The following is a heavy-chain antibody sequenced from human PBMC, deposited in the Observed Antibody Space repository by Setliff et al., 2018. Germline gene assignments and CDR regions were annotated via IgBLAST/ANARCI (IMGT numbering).Heavy chain of an antibody. CDR3: ARGDRWGYSYGPYYYGMDV. V-gene: IGHV3-11*04. CDR2: ISSSGSTI. CDR1: GFTFSDYY. J-gene: IGHJ6*02. D-gene: IGHD5-18*01. Sequence: PGGSLRLSCAASGFTFSDYYMSWIRQAPGKGLEWVSYISSSGSTIYYADSVKGRFTISRDNAKNSLYLQMNSLRAEDTAVYYCARGDRWGYSYGPYYYGMDVWGRGTTVTVSS.